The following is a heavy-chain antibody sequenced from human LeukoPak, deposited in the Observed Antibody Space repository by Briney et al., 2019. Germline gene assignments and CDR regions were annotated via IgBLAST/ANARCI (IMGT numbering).Heavy chain of an antibody. J-gene: IGHJ4*02. Sequence: XSVKVSCKASGYTFTGYYMHWVRQAPGQGLEWMGWINPNSGGTNYAQKFQGRVTMTRDTSISTAYMELSRLRSDDTAVYYCARVLNRYNWNYPSYWGQGTLVTVSS. CDR3: ARVLNRYNWNYPSY. CDR2: INPNSGGT. CDR1: GYTFTGYY. V-gene: IGHV1-2*02. D-gene: IGHD1-7*01.